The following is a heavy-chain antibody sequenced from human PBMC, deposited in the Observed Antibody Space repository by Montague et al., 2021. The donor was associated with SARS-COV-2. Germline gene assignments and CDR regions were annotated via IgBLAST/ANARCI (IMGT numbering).Heavy chain of an antibody. V-gene: IGHV6-1*01. Sequence: CAISGDSVSSNIATWNWIRRSPSRGLEWLGRTYYRSKWYNDYAVSVKSRVIINPDTSNNRISLQLNSVTPEDTAVYYCARAYCGGGCYFYWYFDLWGRGTLVTVSS. CDR1: GDSVSSNIAT. CDR2: TYYRSKWYN. D-gene: IGHD2-21*02. J-gene: IGHJ2*01. CDR3: ARAYCGGGCYFYWYFDL.